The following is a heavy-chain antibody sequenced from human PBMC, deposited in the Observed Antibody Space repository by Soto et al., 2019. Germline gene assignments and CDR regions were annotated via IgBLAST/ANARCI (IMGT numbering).Heavy chain of an antibody. CDR2: ISSSLSYV. Sequence: EVQLVESGGGLVKPGGSLRLSCAASGFTFSSYSMNWVGQAPGKGLEWVSSISSSLSYVNYADSVRGRFTISRDNAKNSLYLQMNSLRAEDTAVYYCARDYDSSGYLYYFDYGGQGTLVTVSS. CDR1: GFTFSSYS. CDR3: ARDYDSSGYLYYFDY. J-gene: IGHJ4*02. V-gene: IGHV3-21*01. D-gene: IGHD3-22*01.